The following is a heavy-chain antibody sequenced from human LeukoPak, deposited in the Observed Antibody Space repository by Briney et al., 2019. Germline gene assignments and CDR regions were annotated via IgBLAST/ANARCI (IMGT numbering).Heavy chain of an antibody. CDR1: GFTFSSYE. D-gene: IGHD5-18*01. V-gene: IGHV3-48*03. CDR3: ARQQQQLWYD. Sequence: SGGSLILSCAASGFTFSSYEMNWVRQAPGKGLEWVSYISSSAGTTYYADSVKGRFTISRDNAKNSLYLQMNSLRAEDTAVYFCARQQQQLWYDWGQGTLVTVSS. J-gene: IGHJ4*02. CDR2: ISSSAGTT.